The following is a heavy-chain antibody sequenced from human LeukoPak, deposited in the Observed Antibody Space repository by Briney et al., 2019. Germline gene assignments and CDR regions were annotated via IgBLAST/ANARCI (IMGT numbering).Heavy chain of an antibody. CDR2: ISSSGSTI. CDR1: GFTFSSYE. J-gene: IGHJ6*04. D-gene: IGHD4-11*01. V-gene: IGHV3-48*03. CDR3: ARDISAFTATRYGMDV. Sequence: GGSLRLSCAASGFTFSSYEMSWVRQAPGQGLEWVSCISSSGSTIYYADSVKGRFTISRDNAKNSLYLQMNSLRAEDTAVYYCARDISAFTATRYGMDVWGKGTTVTVSS.